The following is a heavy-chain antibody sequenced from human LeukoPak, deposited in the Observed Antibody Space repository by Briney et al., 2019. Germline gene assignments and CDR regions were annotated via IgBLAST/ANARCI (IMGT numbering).Heavy chain of an antibody. CDR3: AREVVQAAINWFAP. Sequence: PSETLSLTCAVYGGSFSGYYWSWIRQPPGKGLEWIGEINHSGSTNYNPSLKSRVTISVDTSKNQFSLKLSSVTAADTAVYYCAREVVQAAINWFAPGGRGTLVPVSS. J-gene: IGHJ5*02. D-gene: IGHD2-2*01. V-gene: IGHV4-34*01. CDR2: INHSGST. CDR1: GGSFSGYY.